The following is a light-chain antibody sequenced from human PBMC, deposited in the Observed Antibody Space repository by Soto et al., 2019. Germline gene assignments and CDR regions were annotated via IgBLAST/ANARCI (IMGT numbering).Light chain of an antibody. Sequence: QSALTQPPSASGSPGQSVTISCTGTSSDIGGYNSVSWYQQYPGKAPKLMIYEVSKRPSGVPDRFSASKSDNTASLTVSGLPAEDEAEYYCSSLIFGGGTKVTVL. CDR1: SSDIGGYNS. CDR2: EVS. V-gene: IGLV2-8*01. CDR3: SSLI. J-gene: IGLJ2*01.